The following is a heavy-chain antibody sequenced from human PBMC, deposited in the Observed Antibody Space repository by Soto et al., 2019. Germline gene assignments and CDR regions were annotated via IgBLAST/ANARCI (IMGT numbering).Heavy chain of an antibody. CDR2: INAGNGNT. J-gene: IGHJ5*02. CDR1: GYTFTSYA. CDR3: ARDRTVVITSNWFDP. D-gene: IGHD3-22*01. Sequence: ASVKVSCKASGYTFTSYAMHWVRQAPGQRLEWMGWINAGNGNTKYSQKFQGRVTITRDTSASTAYMELGSLRSEDTAVYYCARDRTVVITSNWFDPWGQGTLVTVSS. V-gene: IGHV1-3*01.